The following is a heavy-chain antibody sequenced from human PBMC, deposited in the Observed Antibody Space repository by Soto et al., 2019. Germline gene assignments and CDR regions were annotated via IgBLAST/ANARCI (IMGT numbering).Heavy chain of an antibody. D-gene: IGHD3-3*01. J-gene: IGHJ4*02. CDR1: GGSMTSGDQY. CDR3: AKQTGVVITIDY. CDR2: IYYSGST. Sequence: SETLSLTCTVTGGSMTSGDQYWTWIRHRTGEGLEWIGYIYYSGSTYYNPSLKSRVTISVDTSKNQFSLKLSSVTAADTAVYYCAKQTGVVITIDYWGQGTLVTVSS. V-gene: IGHV4-31*03.